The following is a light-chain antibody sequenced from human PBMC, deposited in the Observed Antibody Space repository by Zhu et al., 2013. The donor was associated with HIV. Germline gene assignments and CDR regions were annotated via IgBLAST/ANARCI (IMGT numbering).Light chain of an antibody. CDR1: QSVTPW. V-gene: IGKV1-5*01. CDR3: QQYNSYPWT. J-gene: IGKJ1*01. CDR2: DVS. Sequence: GDRVTITCRASQSVTPWLAWYQQKPGQAPKLLIYDVSSLQSGVPSRFSGSGSGTEFTLTISSMQPDDFATYYCQQYNSYPWTFGQGTKVEIK.